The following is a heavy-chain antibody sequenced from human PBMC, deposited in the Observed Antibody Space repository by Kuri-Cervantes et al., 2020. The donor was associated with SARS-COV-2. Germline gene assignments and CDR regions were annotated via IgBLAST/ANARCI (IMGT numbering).Heavy chain of an antibody. CDR3: ARLPVSGDHYFDY. Sequence: GESLKISCKGSGYKFHAYWIAWVRQMPGKGLGCMGIIYPADSDTRYSPSFQGQVTTSADKSINTAYLQWNNLKASDTAMYYCARLPVSGDHYFDYRGQGTPVTVSS. D-gene: IGHD2-21*01. CDR1: GYKFHAYW. CDR2: IYPADSDT. V-gene: IGHV5-51*01. J-gene: IGHJ4*02.